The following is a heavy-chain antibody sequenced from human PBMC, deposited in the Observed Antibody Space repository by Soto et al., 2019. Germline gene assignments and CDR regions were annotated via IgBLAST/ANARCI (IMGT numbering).Heavy chain of an antibody. V-gene: IGHV3-9*01. CDR3: AKTHMYEGASTSSYFDL. J-gene: IGHJ4*02. D-gene: IGHD6-6*01. CDR2: ISWNSGSI. Sequence: EVQLVESGGGLVQPGRSLRLSCAASGFTFADFAMHWVRQAPGKGLEWVSGISWNSGSIGYADSVKGRFTISRDNAKNTLYLQMHSLRAEDPAFFYCAKTHMYEGASTSSYFDLWGQGTLVIVSS. CDR1: GFTFADFA.